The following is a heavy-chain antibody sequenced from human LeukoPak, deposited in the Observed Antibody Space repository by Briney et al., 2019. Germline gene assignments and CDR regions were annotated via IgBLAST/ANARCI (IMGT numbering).Heavy chain of an antibody. D-gene: IGHD3-10*01. CDR3: ARGWLLWFVNRHYYYGMDV. CDR1: GYTFTSYY. Sequence: GASVKVSCKASGYTFTSYYMHWVRQAPGQGLEWMGIINPSGGSTSYAQKFQGRVTMTRDTSTSTVYMELSSLRSEDTAVYYCARGWLLWFVNRHYYYGMDVWGQGTTVTVSS. V-gene: IGHV1-46*01. CDR2: INPSGGST. J-gene: IGHJ6*02.